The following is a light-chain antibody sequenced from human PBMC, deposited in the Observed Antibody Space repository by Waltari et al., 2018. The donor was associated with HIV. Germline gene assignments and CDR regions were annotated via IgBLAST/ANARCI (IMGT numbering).Light chain of an antibody. CDR2: WAT. V-gene: IGKV4-1*01. CDR3: QQYYTTPPALT. CDR1: QGVFYNPNHKNY. J-gene: IGKJ4*01. Sequence: IVMTQSPVHLAVSLAERAPLHFKCSQGVFYNPNHKNYLGWYQQKPRQPPKLLIYWATTRESGVPDRFNGSGSGTDFTLTISSLQAEDVAVYFCQQYYTTPPALTFGGGTRVEIK.